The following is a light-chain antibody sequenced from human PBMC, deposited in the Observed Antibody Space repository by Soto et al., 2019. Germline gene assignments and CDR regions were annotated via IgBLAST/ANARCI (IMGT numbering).Light chain of an antibody. J-gene: IGKJ3*01. CDR3: QQNYITPLA. CDR1: QSISSY. CDR2: AVS. V-gene: IGKV1-39*01. Sequence: DIEMTQSPSSLSASVGGRVTITCRASQSISSYLNWYQQKPGKASRLLIYAVSNLQSGVPSRFSGSGSGTDFTLTISSLQPEDFATYYCQQNYITPLAFGPGTKVDIK.